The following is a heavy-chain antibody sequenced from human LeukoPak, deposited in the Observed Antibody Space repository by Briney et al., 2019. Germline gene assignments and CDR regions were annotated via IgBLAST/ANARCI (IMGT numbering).Heavy chain of an antibody. Sequence: SETLSLTCAVYGGSFSGYYWSGIRQPPGKGLEWIGEINHSGSTNYNPSLKSRVTISVDTSKNQFSLKLSSVTAADTAVYYCARGDGYSGYDWKYYFDYWGQGTLVTVSS. CDR1: GGSFSGYY. D-gene: IGHD5-12*01. CDR3: ARGDGYSGYDWKYYFDY. CDR2: INHSGST. J-gene: IGHJ4*02. V-gene: IGHV4-34*01.